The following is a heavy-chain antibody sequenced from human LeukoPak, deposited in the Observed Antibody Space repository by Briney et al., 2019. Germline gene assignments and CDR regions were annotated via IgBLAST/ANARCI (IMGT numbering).Heavy chain of an antibody. V-gene: IGHV3-11*01. D-gene: IGHD2-15*01. CDR1: GFTFSDYY. J-gene: IGHJ4*02. CDR3: ASPLGGDCSGGSCYDY. Sequence: GGSLRLSCAASGFTFSDYYMSWIRQAPGEGLEWGSYISSSGSTIYYADSAKGRFTISRDNAKNSLYLQMTHLTAEATAVYYCASPLGGDCSGGSCYDYWGQGTLVTVSS. CDR2: ISSSGSTI.